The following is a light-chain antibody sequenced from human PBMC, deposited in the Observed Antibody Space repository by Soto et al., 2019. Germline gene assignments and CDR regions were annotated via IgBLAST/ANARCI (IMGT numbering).Light chain of an antibody. CDR2: DTS. CDR1: QTTSDSY. CDR3: QQYGNSPPYT. J-gene: IGKJ2*01. V-gene: IGKV3-20*01. Sequence: EIVLTQSPGTLSLSPGERATLSCRASQTTSDSYLGWYQQKPGQAPRLLIYDTSNTATGIPDRFSGSGSGTDFTLTISRLEPEDFAVYYCQQYGNSPPYTFGQGTTLEI.